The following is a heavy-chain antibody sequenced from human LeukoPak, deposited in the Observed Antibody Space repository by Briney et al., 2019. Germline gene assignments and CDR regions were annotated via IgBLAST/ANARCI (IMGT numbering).Heavy chain of an antibody. V-gene: IGHV3-7*01. J-gene: IGHJ6*03. D-gene: IGHD3-10*01. CDR3: ARGDLSGSYSYYYYMDV. CDR1: GFTFSSYG. CDR2: IKQDGSEK. Sequence: PGGSLRLSCAASGFTFSSYGMSWVRQAPGKGLEWVANIKQDGSEKYYVDSVKGRFTISRDNAKNSLYLQMNSLRAEDTAVYFCARGDLSGSYSYYYYMDVWGKGTMVTISS.